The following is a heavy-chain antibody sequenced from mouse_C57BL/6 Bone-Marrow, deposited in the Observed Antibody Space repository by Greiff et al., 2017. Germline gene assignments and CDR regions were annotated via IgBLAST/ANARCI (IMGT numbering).Heavy chain of an antibody. D-gene: IGHD2-4*01. CDR1: GFNIKDDY. CDR3: TTYSIYYDYDAWFAY. V-gene: IGHV14-4*01. Sequence: VQLQQSGAELVRPGASVKLSCTASGFNIKDDYMHWVKQRPEQGLEWIGWIDPENGDTEYASKFQGKATITADTSSNTAYLQLSSLTSEVTAVYYCTTYSIYYDYDAWFAYWGQGTLVTVSA. J-gene: IGHJ3*01. CDR2: IDPENGDT.